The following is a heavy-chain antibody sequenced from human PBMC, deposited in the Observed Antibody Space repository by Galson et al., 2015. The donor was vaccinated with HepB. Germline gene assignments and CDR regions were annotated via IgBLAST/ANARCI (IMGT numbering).Heavy chain of an antibody. V-gene: IGHV3-30-3*01. D-gene: IGHD4-17*01. CDR1: GFTFASYA. CDR3: AKLRYGERDWYFDL. J-gene: IGHJ2*01. Sequence: SLRLSCAASGFTFASYAMHWVRQAPGKGLEWVAVIPYDGSNKKYADSVKGRFTISRDNSKNTLYLQMNSLRAEDTAVYYCAKLRYGERDWYFDLWGRGTLVTVSS. CDR2: IPYDGSNK.